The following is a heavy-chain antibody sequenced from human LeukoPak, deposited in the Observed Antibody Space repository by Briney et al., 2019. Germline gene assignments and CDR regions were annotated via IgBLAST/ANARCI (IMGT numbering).Heavy chain of an antibody. Sequence: GGSLRLSCAASGFTFSSYEMKWVRQAPGKGPEWVSIIYSGGNTFYADSVKGRFTISRDSSKNTLFLQMISLRAEDTAVYYCARDHITMIRGVSYYYYGMDVWGQGNTVTVSS. CDR2: IYSGGNT. V-gene: IGHV3-53*01. CDR3: ARDHITMIRGVSYYYYGMDV. D-gene: IGHD3-10*01. CDR1: GFTFSSYE. J-gene: IGHJ6*02.